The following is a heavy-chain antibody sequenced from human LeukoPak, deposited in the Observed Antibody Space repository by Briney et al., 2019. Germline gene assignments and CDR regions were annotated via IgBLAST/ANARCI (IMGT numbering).Heavy chain of an antibody. CDR1: GFTFSSYG. V-gene: IGHV3-30*03. J-gene: IGHJ6*02. D-gene: IGHD6-6*01. CDR2: ISYDGSNK. CDR3: AGGSSPYYYYGMDV. Sequence: GGSLRLSCAASGFTFSSYGMHWVRQAPGKGLEWVAVISYDGSNKYYADPVKGRFTISRDNSKNTLYLQMNSLRAEDTAVYYCAGGSSPYYYYGMDVWGQGTTVTVSS.